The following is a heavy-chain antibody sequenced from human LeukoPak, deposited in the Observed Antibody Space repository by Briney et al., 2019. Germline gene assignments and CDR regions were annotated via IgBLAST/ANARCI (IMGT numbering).Heavy chain of an antibody. V-gene: IGHV4-39*01. J-gene: IGHJ5*02. Sequence: SETLSLTCTVSGGSISSSSYYWGWLRQPPGTGLEWVGSNYYSGSTYYNPSLKSRVTISVDTSKNQFSLKLSSVTAADTAVYYCARVDYGDYLNWFDPWGQGTLVTVSS. CDR2: NYYSGST. D-gene: IGHD4-17*01. CDR1: GGSISSSSYY. CDR3: ARVDYGDYLNWFDP.